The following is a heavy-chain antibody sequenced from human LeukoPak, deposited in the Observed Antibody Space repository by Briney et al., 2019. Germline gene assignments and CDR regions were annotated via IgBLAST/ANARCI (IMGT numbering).Heavy chain of an antibody. D-gene: IGHD6-13*01. J-gene: IGHJ6*04. CDR1: GYTFTSYA. Sequence: ASVKVSCKASGYTFTSYAMHWVRQAPGQRLEWMGWINAGNGNTKYSQEFQGRVTITRDTSASTAYMELRSLRSDDTAVYYCARETPSSSSDYWGKGTTVTVSS. V-gene: IGHV1-3*01. CDR3: ARETPSSSSDY. CDR2: INAGNGNT.